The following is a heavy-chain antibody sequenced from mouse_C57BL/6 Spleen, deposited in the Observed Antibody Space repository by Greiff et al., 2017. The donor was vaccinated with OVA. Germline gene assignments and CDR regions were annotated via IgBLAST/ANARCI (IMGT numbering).Heavy chain of an antibody. CDR2: INPGSGGT. Sequence: VQLQQSGAELVRPGTSVKVSCKASGYAFTNYLIEWVKQRPGQGLEWIGVINPGSGGTNYNEKFKGKATLTADKSSSTAYMQLSSLTSEDSAVYVYARSRRYYSSSYDAMDYWGQGTSVTVSS. J-gene: IGHJ4*01. CDR1: GYAFTNYL. D-gene: IGHD1-1*01. CDR3: ARSRRYYSSSYDAMDY. V-gene: IGHV1-54*01.